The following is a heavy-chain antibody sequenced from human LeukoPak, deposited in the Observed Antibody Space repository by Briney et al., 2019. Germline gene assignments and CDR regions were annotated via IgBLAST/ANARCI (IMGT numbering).Heavy chain of an antibody. CDR1: GGSISSYY. Sequence: SETLSLTCTVSGGSISSYYWSWIRLPPGKGLEWIGYLSKSGNTNYSPSLKSRVTVFGDTSKNQFSLKLSSVTAADTAVYYCARDRGDYDSSGYYGYFDYWGQGALVTVSS. D-gene: IGHD3-22*01. J-gene: IGHJ4*02. CDR3: ARDRGDYDSSGYYGYFDY. V-gene: IGHV4-59*01. CDR2: LSKSGNT.